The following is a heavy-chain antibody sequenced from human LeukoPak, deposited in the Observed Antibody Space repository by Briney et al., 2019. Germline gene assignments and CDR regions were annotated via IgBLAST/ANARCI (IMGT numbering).Heavy chain of an antibody. CDR1: GYTFTSYG. V-gene: IGHV1-18*01. J-gene: IGHJ3*02. CDR2: ISACNGNT. Sequence: ASVKVSCKASGYTFTSYGISWGRQAPGQGLEWMGWISACNGNTNYAQKLQGRVTMTTDTSTSTAYMELRSLRSEDTAVYYCATIENSYYYGSGSYPSAFDIWGQGTMVTVSS. CDR3: ATIENSYYYGSGSYPSAFDI. D-gene: IGHD3-10*01.